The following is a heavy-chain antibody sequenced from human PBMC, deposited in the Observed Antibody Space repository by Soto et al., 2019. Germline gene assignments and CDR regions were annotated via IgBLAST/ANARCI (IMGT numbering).Heavy chain of an antibody. CDR3: AREIEGHDFWSGNALYGMDV. D-gene: IGHD3-3*01. CDR1: GGSISSGGYY. V-gene: IGHV4-31*03. J-gene: IGHJ6*02. Sequence: PSETLSLTCTVSGGSISSGGYYWSWIRQHPGKGLEWIGYIYYSGSTYYNPSLKSRVTISVDTSKNQFSLKLSSVTAADTAVYYCAREIEGHDFWSGNALYGMDVWGQGTTVTVSS. CDR2: IYYSGST.